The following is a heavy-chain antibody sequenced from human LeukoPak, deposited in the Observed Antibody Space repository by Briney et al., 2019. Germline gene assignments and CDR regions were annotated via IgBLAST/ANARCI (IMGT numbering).Heavy chain of an antibody. CDR1: GFTFSNYN. Sequence: GGSLRLSCAASGFTFSNYNMNWVRQAPGKGLEWVSSISSSNNYIYYADSVKGRFTISRDNAKDSLYLQMNSLRAEDTAVYYCARRSPNYYFDYWSQGTPVTVSS. V-gene: IGHV3-21*01. CDR3: ARRSPNYYFDY. CDR2: ISSSNNYI. J-gene: IGHJ4*02.